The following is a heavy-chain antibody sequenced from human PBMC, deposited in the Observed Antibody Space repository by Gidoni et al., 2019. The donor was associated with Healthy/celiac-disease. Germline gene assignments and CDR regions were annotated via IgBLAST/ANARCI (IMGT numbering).Heavy chain of an antibody. CDR2: INHSGST. Sequence: QVQLQQWCAGLLQPSETLSVNCAGYGRSFSGYSWGWIRQAPGKGLEWIGEINHSGSTNYNPSLTSRVTISVDTSKNQFSLKLSSVTAADTAVYYCARGEPHFWSGFYGSGRPTRFDYWGQGTLVTVSS. CDR1: GRSFSGYS. V-gene: IGHV4-34*01. D-gene: IGHD3-3*02. CDR3: ARGEPHFWSGFYGSGRPTRFDY. J-gene: IGHJ4*02.